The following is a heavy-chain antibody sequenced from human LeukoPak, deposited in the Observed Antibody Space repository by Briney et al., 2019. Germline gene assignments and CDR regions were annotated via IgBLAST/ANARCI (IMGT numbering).Heavy chain of an antibody. Sequence: SETLSLTCTVSGGSISSYYWSWIRQPPGKGLEWIGYIYYSGSTNYNPSLKSRVTISVDTSKNQFSLKLSSVTAADTAVYYCARTMSGYHADYWGQGTLVTVSS. CDR3: ARTMSGYHADY. CDR1: GGSISSYY. V-gene: IGHV4-59*08. J-gene: IGHJ4*02. D-gene: IGHD3-3*01. CDR2: IYYSGST.